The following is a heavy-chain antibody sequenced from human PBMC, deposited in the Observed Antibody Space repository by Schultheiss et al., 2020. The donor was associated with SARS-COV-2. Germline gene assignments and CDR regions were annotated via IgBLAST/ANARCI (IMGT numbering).Heavy chain of an antibody. D-gene: IGHD4-17*01. CDR1: GFTFSSYA. J-gene: IGHJ6*02. Sequence: GSLRLSCAASGFTFSSYAMHWVRQAPGKGLEWVAVISYDGSNKYYADSVKGRFTISRDNSKNTLYLQMNSLRAEDTAVYYCARGGRSYGDYRRNGMDVWGQGTTVTVSS. V-gene: IGHV3-30-3*01. CDR3: ARGGRSYGDYRRNGMDV. CDR2: ISYDGSNK.